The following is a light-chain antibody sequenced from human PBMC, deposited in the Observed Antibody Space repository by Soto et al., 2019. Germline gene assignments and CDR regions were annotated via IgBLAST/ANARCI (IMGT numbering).Light chain of an antibody. CDR3: QQYETFSGT. CDR1: QSVSGW. J-gene: IGKJ1*01. V-gene: IGKV1-5*01. CDR2: DAS. Sequence: DIQMTQSPSTLPASVGDTVTVTCRARQSVSGWLAWYQQKPGEAPTLLIYDASALPRGVPSRFRGSGSGTKFTLTIASLQPDDFATYYCQQYETFSGTFGPGTKVDIK.